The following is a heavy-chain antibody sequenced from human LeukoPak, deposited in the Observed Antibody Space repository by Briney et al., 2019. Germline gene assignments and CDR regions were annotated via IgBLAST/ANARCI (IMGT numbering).Heavy chain of an antibody. CDR2: IYHSGST. CDR3: ARGPGSVVVVAAGYYYGVDV. V-gene: IGHV4-4*02. CDR1: GGSISSSNW. D-gene: IGHD2-15*01. Sequence: SETLSLTCAVSGGSISSSNWWSWVRQPPGKGLEWIGEIYHSGSTNYNPSLKSRVTISVDKSKNQFSLKLSSVTAADTAVYYCARGPGSVVVVAAGYYYGVDVWGQGTTVTVSS. J-gene: IGHJ6*02.